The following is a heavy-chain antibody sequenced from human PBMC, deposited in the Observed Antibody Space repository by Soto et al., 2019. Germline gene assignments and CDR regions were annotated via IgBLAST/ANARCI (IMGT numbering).Heavy chain of an antibody. CDR3: ARDSGWPILNFDN. V-gene: IGHV3-30*03. Sequence: PGGSLRLSCEASGFDFRSYGIDWVRQAPGKGLEWVAAASYDGRETFYADSAKGRFTVSKEISKNTAFLQMNALRHEDTAVYFCARDSGWPILNFDNWGQGTPVTVSS. J-gene: IGHJ4*02. CDR2: ASYDGRET. CDR1: GFDFRSYG. D-gene: IGHD3-10*01.